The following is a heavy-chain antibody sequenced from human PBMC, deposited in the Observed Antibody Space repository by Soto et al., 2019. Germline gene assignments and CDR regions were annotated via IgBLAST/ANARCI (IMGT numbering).Heavy chain of an antibody. CDR3: ATHPLDLWQPDQYFRH. J-gene: IGHJ1*01. CDR2: ISSTSTYI. CDR1: GFTFSSYS. Sequence: VGSLRLSCAASGFTFSSYSMNWVRQAPGKGLEWVSSISSTSTYIHYADSVKGRFIISRDNAKNSVFLQMNSLRAEDTAVYYCATHPLDLWQPDQYFRHWGQGTLVTVSS. D-gene: IGHD6-13*01. V-gene: IGHV3-21*01.